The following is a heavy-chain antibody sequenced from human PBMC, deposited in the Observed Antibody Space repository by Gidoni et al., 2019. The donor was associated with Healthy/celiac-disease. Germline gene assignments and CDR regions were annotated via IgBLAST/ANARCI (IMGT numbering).Heavy chain of an antibody. J-gene: IGHJ4*02. Sequence: EVQLVASGGGLVQPGRSLRLPCAASGFTFDDYAMNWVRQAPGKGLEWVSGISWNSGNIGYADSVKGRFTISRDNAKNSLYLQMNSLRAEDTALYYCAKALGGWGEGAPYYFDYWGQGTLVTVSS. V-gene: IGHV3-9*01. CDR2: ISWNSGNI. CDR3: AKALGGWGEGAPYYFDY. D-gene: IGHD1-26*01. CDR1: GFTFDDYA.